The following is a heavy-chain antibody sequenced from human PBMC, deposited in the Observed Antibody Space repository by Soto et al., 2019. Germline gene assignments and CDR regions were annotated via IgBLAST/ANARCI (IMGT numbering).Heavy chain of an antibody. J-gene: IGHJ4*02. CDR3: ARDFWSGRFDY. Sequence: ETLSLTCTVSGGSSSSYYWSWIRQPPGKGLEWIGYIYYSGSTNYNPSLKSRVTISVDTPKNQFSLKLSSVTAADTAVYYCARDFWSGRFDYWGQGTLVTVSS. CDR1: GGSSSSYY. CDR2: IYYSGST. D-gene: IGHD3-3*01. V-gene: IGHV4-59*01.